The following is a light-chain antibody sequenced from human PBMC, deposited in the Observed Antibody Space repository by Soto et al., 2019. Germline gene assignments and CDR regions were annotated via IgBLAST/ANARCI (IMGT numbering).Light chain of an antibody. J-gene: IGKJ2*03. CDR1: QSVSSY. CDR2: DAS. CDR3: QQRNNWQS. Sequence: IVLTQSPATLSLSPGERATLSCRARQSVSSYLAGYQQKPGQAPRLLIYDASHRATGIPARFSGSGAGTDFTLTISSLEPEDFAVYYCQQRNNWQSFGQGTKLEIK. V-gene: IGKV3-11*01.